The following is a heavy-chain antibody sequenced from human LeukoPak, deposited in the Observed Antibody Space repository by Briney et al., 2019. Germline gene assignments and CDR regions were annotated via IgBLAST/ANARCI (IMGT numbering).Heavy chain of an antibody. CDR2: ISSDGSST. J-gene: IGHJ4*02. V-gene: IGHV3-74*01. CDR1: GFTFSSYW. D-gene: IGHD1-26*01. Sequence: GGSLRLSCAASGFTFSSYWMHWARQAPGKGLVWVSRISSDGSSTSYADSVKGRFTISRDNAKNTLYLQMNSLRAEDTAVYYCTRDRSYANDYWGQGTLVTVSS. CDR3: TRDRSYANDY.